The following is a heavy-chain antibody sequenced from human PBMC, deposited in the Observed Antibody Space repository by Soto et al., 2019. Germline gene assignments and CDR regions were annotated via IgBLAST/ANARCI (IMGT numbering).Heavy chain of an antibody. D-gene: IGHD2-8*01. J-gene: IGHJ4*02. V-gene: IGHV1-46*01. CDR3: ARAVYTKSAPIEY. Sequence: QVQLVQSGAEVKNPGASVKISCKASGYTFTTYYMHWLRQARGQGLEWMGIITPSSGSTRYEQKFQDRVTMTMDTSTSTVYMELGSLRSEDTAVYYCARAVYTKSAPIEYWGQGTLVTVSS. CDR1: GYTFTTYY. CDR2: ITPSSGST.